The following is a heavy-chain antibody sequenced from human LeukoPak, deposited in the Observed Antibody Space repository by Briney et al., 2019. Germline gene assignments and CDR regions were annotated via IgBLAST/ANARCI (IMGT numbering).Heavy chain of an antibody. Sequence: SETLSLTCTVSGDSISSGDYSWSWIRQPSGKGLEWIGYIFHSGSSYYNPSLRSRVTISVDRSRNQFSLRLTSVTAADTAVYYCARVEVPRDINDWYFDLWGRGTLVTVSS. CDR3: ARVEVPRDINDWYFDL. CDR2: IFHSGSS. J-gene: IGHJ2*01. D-gene: IGHD2-15*01. CDR1: GDSISSGDYS. V-gene: IGHV4-30-2*01.